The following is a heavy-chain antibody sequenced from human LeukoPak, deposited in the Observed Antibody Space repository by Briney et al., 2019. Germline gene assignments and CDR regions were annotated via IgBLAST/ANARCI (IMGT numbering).Heavy chain of an antibody. CDR2: ISVNGGST. D-gene: IGHD3-10*01. CDR1: GFTFSSYA. Sequence: QSGGSLRLSCAASGFTFSSYAMTWVRQAPGKGLEWVSDISVNGGSTDYADSVKGRFTISRDNSKSTLYLQMNSLRAEDTAVYYCAKGNRLWFGEFHYFGYMDVWGKGTTVTVSS. CDR3: AKGNRLWFGEFHYFGYMDV. V-gene: IGHV3-23*01. J-gene: IGHJ6*03.